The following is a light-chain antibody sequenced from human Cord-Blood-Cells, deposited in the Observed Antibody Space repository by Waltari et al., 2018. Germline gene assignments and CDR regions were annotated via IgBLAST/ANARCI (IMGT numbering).Light chain of an antibody. CDR2: GAS. CDR3: QQYGSSPT. J-gene: IGKJ3*01. CDR1: QSVSSSY. V-gene: IGKV3-20*01. Sequence: EIVLTQSPGTMSLPPGESATLSCRASQSVSSSYLAWYQQKPGQAPRLLIYGASSRATGIPDRFSGSGSGTDFTLTISRLEPEDFAVYYCQQYGSSPTFGHGTKVDIK.